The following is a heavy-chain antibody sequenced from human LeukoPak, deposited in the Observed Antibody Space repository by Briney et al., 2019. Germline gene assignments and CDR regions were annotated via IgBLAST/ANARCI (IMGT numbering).Heavy chain of an antibody. V-gene: IGHV4-59*12. D-gene: IGHD3-3*01. J-gene: IGHJ6*03. Sequence: PSETLSLTCTVSGGSISSYYWSWIRQPPGKGLEWIGYIYYSGSTNYNPSLKSRVTISVDTSKSQFSLKLTSVTAADTAVYYCARAGYYDFWSGNSYYYMDVWGKGTTVTVSS. CDR3: ARAGYYDFWSGNSYYYMDV. CDR1: GGSISSYY. CDR2: IYYSGST.